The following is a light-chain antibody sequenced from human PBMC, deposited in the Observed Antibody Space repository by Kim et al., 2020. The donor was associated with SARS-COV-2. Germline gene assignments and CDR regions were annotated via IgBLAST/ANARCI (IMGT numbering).Light chain of an antibody. Sequence: GTPGQRVTISCSGSRSNSGSNTVNWYQQLPATAPKLLIYSSNQRPSGVPDRFSGSKSGTSASLAISGLQSEDEDDYYCAAWDDSLLFGTGTKVTVL. CDR3: AAWDDSLL. CDR1: RSNSGSNT. CDR2: SSN. V-gene: IGLV1-44*01. J-gene: IGLJ1*01.